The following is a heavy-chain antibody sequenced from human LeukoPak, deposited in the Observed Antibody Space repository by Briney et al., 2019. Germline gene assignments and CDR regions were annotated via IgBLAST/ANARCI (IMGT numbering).Heavy chain of an antibody. CDR3: ARGSNTDDAFDI. CDR1: GYTFTGYY. Sequence: ASVKVSCKASGYTFTGYYMHWVRQAPGQGLEWMGRINPNSGGTNYAQKFQGRVTMTRDTSISTAYMELSRLRSDDTAVYYCARGSNTDDAFDIWGQGTMVTVSS. CDR2: INPNSGGT. J-gene: IGHJ3*02. V-gene: IGHV1-2*06. D-gene: IGHD2/OR15-2a*01.